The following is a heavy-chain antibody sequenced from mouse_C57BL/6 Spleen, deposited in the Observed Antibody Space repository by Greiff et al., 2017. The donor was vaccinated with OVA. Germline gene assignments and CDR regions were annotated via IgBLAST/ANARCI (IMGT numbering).Heavy chain of an antibody. CDR2: ICGDGST. CDR1: GFSLTSYG. CDR3: AKLGWLPYYAMDY. Sequence: VKLQESGPGLVAPSQSLSITCTVSGFSLTSYGVSWVRQPPGKGLEWLGVICGDGSTNNHSALISSLGTIKDNPKGQVFLNLNRRQTDDTATCYSAKLGWLPYYAMDYWGQGTSVTVSS. J-gene: IGHJ4*01. V-gene: IGHV2-3*01. D-gene: IGHD2-3*01.